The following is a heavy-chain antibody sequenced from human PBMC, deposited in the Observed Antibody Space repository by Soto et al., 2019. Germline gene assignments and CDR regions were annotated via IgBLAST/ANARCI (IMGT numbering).Heavy chain of an antibody. Sequence: PGGSLRLSCAASGFTFSSYWMSWVRQAPGKGLEWVANIKQDGSEKYYVDSVKGRFTISRDNAKNSLYLQMNSLRAEDTAVYYCARYGIAAAGTRHPADGYYYYGMDVWGQGTTVTVSS. CDR2: IKQDGSEK. CDR1: GFTFSSYW. D-gene: IGHD6-13*01. CDR3: ARYGIAAAGTRHPADGYYYYGMDV. J-gene: IGHJ6*02. V-gene: IGHV3-7*03.